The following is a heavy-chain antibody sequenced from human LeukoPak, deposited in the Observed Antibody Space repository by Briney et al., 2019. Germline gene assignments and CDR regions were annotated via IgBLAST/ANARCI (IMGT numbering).Heavy chain of an antibody. CDR2: IYYTGTT. V-gene: IGHV4-59*11. D-gene: IGHD6-6*01. CDR1: GGSISSHY. J-gene: IGHJ4*02. CDR3: ARAYSSSSGRPFDY. Sequence: KPSETLSLTCSVSGGSISSHYWSWIRQPPGKELEWIGCIYYTGTTNYKPSLKSRVTISVDTSKNQFSLNLTSVTAADTAVYYCARAYSSSSGRPFDYWGQGTLVTVSS.